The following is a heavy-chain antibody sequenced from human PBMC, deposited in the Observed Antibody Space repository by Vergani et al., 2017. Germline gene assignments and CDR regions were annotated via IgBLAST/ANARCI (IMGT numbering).Heavy chain of an antibody. CDR2: IKSKTDGGTT. V-gene: IGHV3-15*01. D-gene: IGHD1-14*01. CDR3: ARDHEGYFDY. Sequence: EVQLVESGGGLVKPGGSLRLSCAASGFTFSNAWMSWVRQAPGQGLEWVGRIKSKTDGGTTDYAAPVKGRCTISRDNAKNSLYMQMNNLRAEDTAVYYCARDHEGYFDYWGQGTLVTVSS. CDR1: GFTFSNAW. J-gene: IGHJ4*02.